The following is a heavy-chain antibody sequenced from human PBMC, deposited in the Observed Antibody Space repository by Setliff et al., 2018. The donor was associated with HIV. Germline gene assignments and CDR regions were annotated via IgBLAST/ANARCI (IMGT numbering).Heavy chain of an antibody. V-gene: IGHV3-30*02. Sequence: GGSLRLSCAASGFTFSSYGMHWVRQAPGKGLEWVAFIRYDGSNNYYADSVKDRFTISRHNSKNTLYLQMNSLRAAAKAVYYCSKGYCSSTSCYDYYYYGMDVWGQGTTVTVSS. CDR2: IRYDGSNN. J-gene: IGHJ6*02. CDR1: GFTFSSYG. D-gene: IGHD2-2*01. CDR3: SKGYCSSTSCYDYYYYGMDV.